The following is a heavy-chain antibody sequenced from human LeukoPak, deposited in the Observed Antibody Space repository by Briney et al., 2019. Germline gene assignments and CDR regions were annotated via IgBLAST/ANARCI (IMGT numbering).Heavy chain of an antibody. V-gene: IGHV4-59*08. CDR2: IYYSGST. CDR3: ATRENSSGGYHY. D-gene: IGHD6-19*01. Sequence: PSETLSLTCTVSGGSISSYYWSWIRQPPGKGLEWIGYIYYSGSTNYNPSLKSRVTISVDTSKNQFSLKLSSVTAADTAVYYCATRENSSGGYHYWGQGTLVTVSS. CDR1: GGSISSYY. J-gene: IGHJ4*02.